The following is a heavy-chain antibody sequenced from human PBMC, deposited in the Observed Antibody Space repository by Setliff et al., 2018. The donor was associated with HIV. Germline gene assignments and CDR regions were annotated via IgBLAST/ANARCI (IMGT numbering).Heavy chain of an antibody. V-gene: IGHV1-69-2*01. D-gene: IGHD3-22*01. CDR1: GYAFSNHY. CDR3: ATAPTMKVVYSGF. J-gene: IGHJ4*02. CDR2: VDPEDGET. Sequence: ASVKVSCKASGYAFSNHYMHWVQQAPGKGLEWMGRVDPEDGETIYAEKFQGRVTITADTSTDTAYMELSSLRSEDTAVYYCATAPTMKVVYSGFWGQGTLVTVSS.